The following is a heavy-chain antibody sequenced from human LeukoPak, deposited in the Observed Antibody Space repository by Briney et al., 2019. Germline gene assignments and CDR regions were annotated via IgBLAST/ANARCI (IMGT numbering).Heavy chain of an antibody. D-gene: IGHD3-16*02. V-gene: IGHV4-30-4*01. J-gene: IGHJ4*02. CDR3: ASLMITFGGVITPRR. Sequence: SETLSLTCTVSVGCVSSGDFYWSWIRQPPGKGLEWMGYIYYSGSTYYNPSLKSRVTISGDTSKNQSSLTLSSVTAADTAVSYCASLMITFGGVITPRRWGQGTLVTVSS. CDR1: VGCVSSGDFY. CDR2: IYYSGST.